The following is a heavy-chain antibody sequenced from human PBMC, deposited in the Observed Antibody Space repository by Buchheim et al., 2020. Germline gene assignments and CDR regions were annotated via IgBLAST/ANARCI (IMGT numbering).Heavy chain of an antibody. Sequence: QLQLQESGPGLVKPSETLSLTCSVSGDSISSSTYYWGWIRQPPGKGLEWIGSIYYSGSTYYNPSLKSRVTISVDTSKKQFSLKVISVTAADTAVYYCARIYGYSYGYVDYWGQGTL. CDR1: GDSISSSTYY. J-gene: IGHJ4*02. CDR2: IYYSGST. CDR3: ARIYGYSYGYVDY. D-gene: IGHD5-18*01. V-gene: IGHV4-39*07.